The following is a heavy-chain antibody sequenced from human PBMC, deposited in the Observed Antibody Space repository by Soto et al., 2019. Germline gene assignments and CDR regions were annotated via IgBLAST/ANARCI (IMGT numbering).Heavy chain of an antibody. J-gene: IGHJ6*02. D-gene: IGHD6-13*01. Sequence: EAQLLESGGGLVQPGGSLRLSCAASGFTFSSYAMSWVRQAPGKGLEWVSVISGSGASTYYADSVRGRFTISRDNSKNTLYLQMNSLRAEDTAVYYCAKDRDGAAAGPTKFYGMDVWGQGTTVTVSS. V-gene: IGHV3-23*01. CDR2: ISGSGAST. CDR3: AKDRDGAAAGPTKFYGMDV. CDR1: GFTFSSYA.